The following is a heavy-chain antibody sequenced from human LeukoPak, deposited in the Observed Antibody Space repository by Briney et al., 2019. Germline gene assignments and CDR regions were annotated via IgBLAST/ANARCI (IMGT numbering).Heavy chain of an antibody. Sequence: PGGSLRLSCAASGFTFSSYSMNWVRQAPGKGLEWVSYISSSSSTIYYADSVKGRFTISRDNAKNSLYPQMNSLRDEDTAVYYCARVVVIRYGMDVWGQGTTVTVSS. CDR2: ISSSSSTI. V-gene: IGHV3-48*02. CDR3: ARVVVIRYGMDV. CDR1: GFTFSSYS. J-gene: IGHJ6*02. D-gene: IGHD3-22*01.